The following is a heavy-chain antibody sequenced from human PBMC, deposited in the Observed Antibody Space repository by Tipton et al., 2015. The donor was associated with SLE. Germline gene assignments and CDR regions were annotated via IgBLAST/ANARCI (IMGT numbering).Heavy chain of an antibody. CDR3: AGYYCTTTRCYYFDY. CDR1: GGSISGHY. D-gene: IGHD2-2*01. Sequence: LRLSCTVSGGSISGHYWSWIRQPPGRGLEWIGYLYYTGITDYNPSLKSRVTISVDTSKNQFSLKLRSVAAADTAVYFCAGYYCTTTRCYYFDYWGRGTLVTVSS. V-gene: IGHV4-59*11. J-gene: IGHJ4*02. CDR2: LYYTGIT.